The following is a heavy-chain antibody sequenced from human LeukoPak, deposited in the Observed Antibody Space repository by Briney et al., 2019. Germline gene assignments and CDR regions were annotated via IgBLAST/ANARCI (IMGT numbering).Heavy chain of an antibody. CDR2: ISGSGGST. D-gene: IGHD3-3*01. V-gene: IGHV3-23*01. CDR1: GFTFSSYA. CDR3: AKDYAIFGVEYYFDF. Sequence: GGSLRLSCAASGFTFSSYAMSWVRQAPGKGLEWVSAISGSGGSTYYADSVKGRFTISRDNSKNTLYLQMNSPRAEDTAVYYCAKDYAIFGVEYYFDFWGQGTLVTVSS. J-gene: IGHJ4*02.